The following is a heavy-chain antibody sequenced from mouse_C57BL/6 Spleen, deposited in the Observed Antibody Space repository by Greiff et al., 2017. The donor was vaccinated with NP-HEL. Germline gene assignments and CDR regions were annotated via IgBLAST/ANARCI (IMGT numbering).Heavy chain of an antibody. D-gene: IGHD2-5*01. Sequence: EVKLQESGPVLVKPGASVKMSCKASGYTFTDYYMNWVKQSHGKSLEWIGVINPYNGGTSYNQKFKGKATLTVDKSSSTAYMELNSLTSEDSAVYYCARFNYSNYYAMDYWGQGTSVTVSS. CDR2: INPYNGGT. CDR3: ARFNYSNYYAMDY. CDR1: GYTFTDYY. V-gene: IGHV1-19*01. J-gene: IGHJ4*01.